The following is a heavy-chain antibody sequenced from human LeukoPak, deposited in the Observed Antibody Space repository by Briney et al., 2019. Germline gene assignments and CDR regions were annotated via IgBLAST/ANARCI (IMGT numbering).Heavy chain of an antibody. CDR2: IYTSGYT. V-gene: IGHV4-61*02. CDR3: ARTYYDRVSGSFRHDTFEI. J-gene: IGHJ3*02. D-gene: IGHD3-16*02. Sequence: PSQTLFLTCSVSGASVSSGSYFWNWLRQPAGKGLEWLGRIYTSGYTNYNPSLRSRVTISLDTSKSQFSLKLTAVTAADTAIYFCARTYYDRVSGSFRHDTFEIWGQGTLITVSS. CDR1: GASVSSGSYF.